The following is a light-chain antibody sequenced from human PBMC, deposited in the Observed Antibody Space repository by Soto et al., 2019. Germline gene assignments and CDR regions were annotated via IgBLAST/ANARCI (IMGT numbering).Light chain of an antibody. CDR2: GAS. CDR1: QSVRSNY. Sequence: EVVLTQSPGTMSLSPGERVTLSCRASQSVRSNYLAWYQQRPGQAPRLLIYGASSRATGISDRFSGSGSGTDFTLTISRLKPEDLAVYYCQQDGDSPLTFGGGTKVEIK. J-gene: IGKJ4*01. V-gene: IGKV3-20*01. CDR3: QQDGDSPLT.